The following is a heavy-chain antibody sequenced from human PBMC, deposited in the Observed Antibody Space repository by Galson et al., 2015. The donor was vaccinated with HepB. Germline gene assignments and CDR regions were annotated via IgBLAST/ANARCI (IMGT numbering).Heavy chain of an antibody. D-gene: IGHD4-23*01. J-gene: IGHJ4*02. CDR1: GFTFSDYA. CDR2: ISYDASNK. V-gene: IGHV3-30-3*01. Sequence: SLRLSCAASGFTFSDYAMHWVRQAPGKGLEWVAVISYDASNKNYADSVKGRFTISRDNAKNSLYLQMNSLRAEDAAVYFCARDRGIGNGGNSGDFDYWGQGTLVTVSS. CDR3: ARDRGIGNGGNSGDFDY.